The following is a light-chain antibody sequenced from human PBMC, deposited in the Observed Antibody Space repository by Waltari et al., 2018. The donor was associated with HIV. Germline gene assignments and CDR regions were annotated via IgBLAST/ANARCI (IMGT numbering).Light chain of an antibody. CDR1: SSNIGSNN. CDR3: AAWDDSLNGRV. J-gene: IGLJ2*01. V-gene: IGLV1-44*01. CDR2: NNN. Sequence: QSVLTQPPSASGTPGQRVTIFCSGSSSNIGSNNLNWYQHLPGTAPKLLIYNNNQRPSGVPERFSGSKSGTSASLAISGLQSEDEADYYCAAWDDSLNGRVFGGGTKLTVL.